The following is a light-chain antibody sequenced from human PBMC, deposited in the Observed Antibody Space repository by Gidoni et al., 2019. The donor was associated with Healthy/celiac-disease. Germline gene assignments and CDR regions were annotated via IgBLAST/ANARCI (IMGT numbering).Light chain of an antibody. CDR3: QAWDSSTVV. CDR2: QDS. CDR1: KLGDKY. V-gene: IGLV3-1*01. Sequence: SYELTQHPSVSVSPGQTASITCSGDKLGDKYACWYQQKSGQSPVLVIYQDSKRPSGIPERFSGSNSGNTATLTISGTQAMDEADYYCQAWDSSTVVFGGGTKLTVL. J-gene: IGLJ2*01.